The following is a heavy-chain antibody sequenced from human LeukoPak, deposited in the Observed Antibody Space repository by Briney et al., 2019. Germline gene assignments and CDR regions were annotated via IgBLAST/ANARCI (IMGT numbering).Heavy chain of an antibody. J-gene: IGHJ4*02. Sequence: GASVKVSCKASGYTFTGYYMHWVRQAPGQGLEWMGWINPNSGGTNYAQKFQGRVTMTRDTSISTAYMELSRLRSDDTAVYYCARVEYYDSSCYPSYEYFDYWGQGTLVTVSS. D-gene: IGHD3-22*01. CDR2: INPNSGGT. V-gene: IGHV1-2*02. CDR3: ARVEYYDSSCYPSYEYFDY. CDR1: GYTFTGYY.